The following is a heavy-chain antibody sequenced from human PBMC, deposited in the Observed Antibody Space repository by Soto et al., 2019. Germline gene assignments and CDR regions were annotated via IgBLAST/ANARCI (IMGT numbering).Heavy chain of an antibody. CDR3: ARDDGGLHGMDV. V-gene: IGHV4-59*01. CDR2: IYYSGST. Sequence: SETLSLTCTVSGGSISSYYWSWIRQPPGKGLEWIGYIYYSGSTNYSPSLKSRVTISVDTSKNQFSLKLSSVTAADTAVYYCARDDGGLHGMDVWGQGTTVTVSS. CDR1: GGSISSYY. D-gene: IGHD1-26*01. J-gene: IGHJ6*02.